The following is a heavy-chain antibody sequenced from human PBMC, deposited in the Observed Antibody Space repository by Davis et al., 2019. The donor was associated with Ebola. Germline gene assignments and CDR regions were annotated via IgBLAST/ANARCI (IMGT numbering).Heavy chain of an antibody. V-gene: IGHV4-34*01. CDR3: ARNPRMVAARPPYYYYYGMDV. CDR2: INHSGST. CDR1: GGSFSGYY. Sequence: MPSETLSLTCAVYGGSFSGYYWSWIRQPPGKGLEWIGEINHSGSTNYNPSLKSRVTISVDTSKNQFSLKLSSVTAADTAVYYCARNPRMVAARPPYYYYYGMDVWGQGTTVTVSS. J-gene: IGHJ6*02. D-gene: IGHD6-6*01.